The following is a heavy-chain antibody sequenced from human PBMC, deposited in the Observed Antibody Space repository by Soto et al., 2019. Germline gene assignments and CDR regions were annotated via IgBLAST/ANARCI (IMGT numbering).Heavy chain of an antibody. CDR2: VVYSGTT. CDR1: CDSINSNTFF. D-gene: IGHD1-26*01. CDR3: ARHGANSGSYSEYFQQ. J-gene: IGHJ1*01. V-gene: IGHV4-39*01. Sequence: SGTLSLTCSFSCDSINSNTFFWGWIRQPPVLGLGWMGFVVYSGTTYYNTSLRTRATISVDTSENHFSLKLSFVTAADTVVFYCARHGANSGSYSEYFQQWGKGTRVTVSS.